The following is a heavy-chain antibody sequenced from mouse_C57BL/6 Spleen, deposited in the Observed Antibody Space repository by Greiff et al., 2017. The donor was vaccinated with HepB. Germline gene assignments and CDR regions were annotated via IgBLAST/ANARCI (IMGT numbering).Heavy chain of an antibody. J-gene: IGHJ2*01. V-gene: IGHV1-26*01. CDR1: GYTFTDYY. CDR2: INPNNGGT. D-gene: IGHD3-2*02. CDR3: ARSGEGAQARV. Sequence: VQLQQSGPELVKPGASVKISCKASGYTFTDYYMNWVKQSHGKSLEWIGDINPNNGGTSYNQKFKGKATLTVDKSSSTAYMELRSLTSEDSAVYYCARSGEGAQARVWGQGTTLTVSS.